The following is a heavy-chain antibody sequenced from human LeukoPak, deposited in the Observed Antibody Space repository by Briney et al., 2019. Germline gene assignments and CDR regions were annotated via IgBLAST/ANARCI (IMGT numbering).Heavy chain of an antibody. CDR2: INHSGST. CDR1: GGSISSSSYY. D-gene: IGHD3-10*01. CDR3: ARVARPMVRGHHFDY. Sequence: SETLSLTCTVSGGSISSSSYYWGWIRRPPGKGLEWIGEINHSGSTNYNPSLKSRVTISVDTSKNQFSLKLSSVTAADTAVYYCARVARPMVRGHHFDYWGQGTLVTVSS. V-gene: IGHV4-39*07. J-gene: IGHJ4*02.